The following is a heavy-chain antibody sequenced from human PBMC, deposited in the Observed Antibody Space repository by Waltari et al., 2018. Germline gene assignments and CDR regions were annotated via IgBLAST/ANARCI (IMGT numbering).Heavy chain of an antibody. D-gene: IGHD1-20*01. CDR2: IYTSGST. J-gene: IGHJ5*02. CDR1: GGPIRSYY. Sequence: QVQLQESGPGLVKPSETLSLTCTVPGGPIRSYYRSWLRQPAGKGLEWIGRIYTSGSTNYNPSLKSRVTMSVDTSKNQFSLKLSSVTAADTAVYYCARVRYNWKAGWFDPWGQGNLVTVSS. CDR3: ARVRYNWKAGWFDP. V-gene: IGHV4-4*07.